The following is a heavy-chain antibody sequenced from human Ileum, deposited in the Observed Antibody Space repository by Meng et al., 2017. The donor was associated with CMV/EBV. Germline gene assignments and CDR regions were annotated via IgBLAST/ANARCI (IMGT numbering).Heavy chain of an antibody. CDR3: ARDEAIAAPLDY. CDR2: IIYSGST. J-gene: IGHJ4*02. D-gene: IGHD6-13*01. CDR1: GGSISSGGYY. Sequence: QVQLQESGPGLVKPSQTLSLTCTVSGGSISSGGYYWNWIRQRQGKGLEWIGYIIYSGSTYYNPSLKSRLSISLDTSKNQFSLKLTSVTAADTAVYYCARDEAIAAPLDYWGQGILVTVSS. V-gene: IGHV4-31*03.